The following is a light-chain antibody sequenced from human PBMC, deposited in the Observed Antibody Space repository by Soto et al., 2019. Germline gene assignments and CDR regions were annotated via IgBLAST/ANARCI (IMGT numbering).Light chain of an antibody. V-gene: IGLV1-51*01. CDR2: DTD. CDR3: GTWDIDLNVYV. CDR1: NSNIGNNF. Sequence: QSVLTQPPSVSAAPGQKVSISCSGSNSNIGNNFVSWYQQLPGTAPKLLIYDTDKRPSGIPDRFSGSKSGTSATLGITGLQTGDEADYYCGTWDIDLNVYVFGSGTKLPS. J-gene: IGLJ1*01.